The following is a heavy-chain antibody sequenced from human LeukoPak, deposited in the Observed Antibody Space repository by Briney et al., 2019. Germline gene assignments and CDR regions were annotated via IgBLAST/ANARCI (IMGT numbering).Heavy chain of an antibody. D-gene: IGHD2-21*02. CDR2: IIPILGIA. CDR3: ARESCGGDCYSQYYYYGMDV. CDR1: GGTFSSYA. J-gene: IGHJ6*02. Sequence: GASVKVSCKASGGTFSSYAISWVRQAPGQGLEWMGRIIPILGIANYAQKFQGRVTITADKSTSTAYMELSSLRSEDTAVYYCARESCGGDCYSQYYYYGMDVWGQGTTVTVSS. V-gene: IGHV1-69*04.